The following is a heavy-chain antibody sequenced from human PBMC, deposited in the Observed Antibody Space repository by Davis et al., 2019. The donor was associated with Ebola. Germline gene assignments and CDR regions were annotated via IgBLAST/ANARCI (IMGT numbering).Heavy chain of an antibody. CDR1: GGPFSVYY. J-gene: IGHJ4*02. V-gene: IGHV4-34*01. D-gene: IGHD2-8*01. CDR2: IDHTGGA. CDR3: TRCLHCTHLYY. Sequence: PSETLSLTCAVYGGPFSVYYWTWIRQSPGGGLEWIGEIDHTGGADYNPSLKSRVTISVDTSKKQFSLRLTSVTAADTAVYYCTRCLHCTHLYYWGQGTLVTVSS.